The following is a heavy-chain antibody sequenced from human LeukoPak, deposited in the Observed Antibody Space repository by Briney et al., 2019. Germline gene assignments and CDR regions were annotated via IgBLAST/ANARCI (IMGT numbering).Heavy chain of an antibody. V-gene: IGHV5-51*01. D-gene: IGHD6-6*01. CDR1: GYSFSNYW. CDR3: ARPIAARQFDAFDI. CDR2: IYPGDSDI. J-gene: IGHJ3*02. Sequence: PGESLKISCRGSGYSFSNYWIAWVRQMPGKGLEWMGIIYPGDSDIRYSPSFQGQVTISDDKSTSTAYLQWSSLKASDTAMYYCARPIAARQFDAFDIWGQGTMVTVSS.